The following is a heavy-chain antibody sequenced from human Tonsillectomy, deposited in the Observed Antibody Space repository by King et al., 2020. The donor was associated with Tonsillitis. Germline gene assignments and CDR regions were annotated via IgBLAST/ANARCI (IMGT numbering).Heavy chain of an antibody. J-gene: IGHJ6*03. Sequence: VQLVESGGGLVKPGGSLRLSCAASGFTFSSYSMNWVRQAPGKGLEWVSCFSSSGRYIYYAASVKGRFTISRDSAKNSLYLQMTSLRAEDTAVYYCARGGGFSGYAYMDVWGKGTTATVSS. CDR3: ARGGGFSGYAYMDV. V-gene: IGHV3-21*01. CDR1: GFTFSSYS. D-gene: IGHD5-12*01. CDR2: FSSSGRYI.